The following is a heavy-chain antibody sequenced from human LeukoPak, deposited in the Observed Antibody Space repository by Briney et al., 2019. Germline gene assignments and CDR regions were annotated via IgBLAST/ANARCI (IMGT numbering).Heavy chain of an antibody. Sequence: PGRSLRLSCAASGFTFSSYAMHWVRQAPGKGLEWVAVISYDGSNKYYADSVKGRFTISRDNSKNTLYLQMNSLRAEDTAVYYCAREAASIADRHTEGWFDPWGQGTLVTVSS. CDR1: GFTFSSYA. V-gene: IGHV3-30*01. CDR3: AREAASIADRHTEGWFDP. J-gene: IGHJ5*02. D-gene: IGHD6-6*01. CDR2: ISYDGSNK.